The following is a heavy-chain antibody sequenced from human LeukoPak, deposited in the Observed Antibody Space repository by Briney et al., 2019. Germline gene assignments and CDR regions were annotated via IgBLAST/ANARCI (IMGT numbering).Heavy chain of an antibody. Sequence: ASVKVSCKASGGTFSSYTISWVRQAPGQGLEWMGRIIPILGIANYAQKFQGRVTITADKSTSTAYMGLSSLRSEDTAVYYCARGSRSSSSSKLFDYWGQGTLVTVSS. V-gene: IGHV1-69*02. CDR3: ARGSRSSSSSKLFDY. D-gene: IGHD6-6*01. J-gene: IGHJ4*02. CDR1: GGTFSSYT. CDR2: IIPILGIA.